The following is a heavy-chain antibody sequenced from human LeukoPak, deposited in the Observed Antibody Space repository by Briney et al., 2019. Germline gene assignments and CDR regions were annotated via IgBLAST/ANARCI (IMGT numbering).Heavy chain of an antibody. J-gene: IGHJ4*02. CDR2: ISGSGGST. V-gene: IGHV3-23*01. D-gene: IGHD3-22*01. CDR1: GFTFSSYA. CDR3: AKARRITMIVVVIKGGLGY. Sequence: PGGSLRLSCAASGFTFSSYAMSWVRQAPGKGLEWVSAISGSGGSTYYADSVKGRFTISRDNSKNTLYLQMNSLRAEDTAVYYCAKARRITMIVVVIKGGLGYWGQGTLVTVSS.